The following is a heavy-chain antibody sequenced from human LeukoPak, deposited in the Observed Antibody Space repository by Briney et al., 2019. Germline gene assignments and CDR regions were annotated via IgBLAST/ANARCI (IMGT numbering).Heavy chain of an antibody. J-gene: IGHJ4*02. Sequence: SETLSLTCTVSGASISSYYWSWIRQPPGKGLEWIGYIYYTGNTNYNPSLKSRVTVSVDTSKNQFSLRLTPVTAADTAVYYCARQTGSGLFILPGGQGTLVTVSS. V-gene: IGHV4-59*08. CDR1: GASISSYY. CDR3: ARQTGSGLFILP. CDR2: IYYTGNT. D-gene: IGHD3/OR15-3a*01.